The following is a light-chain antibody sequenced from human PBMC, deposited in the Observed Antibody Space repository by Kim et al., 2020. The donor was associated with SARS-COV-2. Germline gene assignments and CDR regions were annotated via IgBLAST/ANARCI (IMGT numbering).Light chain of an antibody. J-gene: IGKJ1*01. CDR2: RAS. V-gene: IGKV1-5*03. CDR1: QSVNTL. Sequence: DIQMTQSPSTLSASVGDRVTITCRASQSVNTLLAWYQQKSGKAPKLLIYRASSLESGVPSRFSGSGSGTEFTLTINSLQPDDFATYYCQQYYIYWTFGQGTKVDIK. CDR3: QQYYIYWT.